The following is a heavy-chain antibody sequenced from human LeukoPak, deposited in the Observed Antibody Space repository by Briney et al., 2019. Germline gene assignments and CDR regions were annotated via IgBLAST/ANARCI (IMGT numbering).Heavy chain of an antibody. Sequence: GGSLRLSRAASGFTFSSYEMNWVRQAPGKGLEWVSYISSSGSTIYYADSVKGRFTISRDNAKNSLYMQMNSLRAEDTAVYYCAELGITMIGGVWGKGTTVTISS. V-gene: IGHV3-48*03. D-gene: IGHD3-10*02. CDR1: GFTFSSYE. J-gene: IGHJ6*04. CDR3: AELGITMIGGV. CDR2: ISSSGSTI.